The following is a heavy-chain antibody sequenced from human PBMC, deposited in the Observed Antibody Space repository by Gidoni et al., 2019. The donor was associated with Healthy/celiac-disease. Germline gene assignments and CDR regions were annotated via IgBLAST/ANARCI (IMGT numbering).Heavy chain of an antibody. Sequence: ASVKVSCKASGYTFTSYGISWVRQAPGQGLEWMGWISAYNGNTNYAQKLQGRVTMTTDTSTSTAYMELRSLRSDDTAVYYCARDGRITMVRGVLLDAFDIWGQGTMVTVSS. CDR2: ISAYNGNT. V-gene: IGHV1-18*01. CDR1: GYTFTSYG. D-gene: IGHD3-10*01. CDR3: ARDGRITMVRGVLLDAFDI. J-gene: IGHJ3*02.